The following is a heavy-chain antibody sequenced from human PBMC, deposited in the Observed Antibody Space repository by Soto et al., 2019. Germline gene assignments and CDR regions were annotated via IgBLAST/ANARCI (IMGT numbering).Heavy chain of an antibody. CDR1: GGSFSSGDYY. J-gene: IGHJ4*02. D-gene: IGHD1-7*01. V-gene: IGHV4-31*03. Sequence: QVQMQESGPGQVKPSQTLSLTCTVSGGSFSSGDYYWSWIRQHPGKGLEWIGYIYSSGSTYYNPSLKSRVTISVDTSKKQFSLELSSVTAADTAVYYCAGGTGNWNFWYYFDYWGQGTLVTVSS. CDR2: IYSSGST. CDR3: AGGTGNWNFWYYFDY.